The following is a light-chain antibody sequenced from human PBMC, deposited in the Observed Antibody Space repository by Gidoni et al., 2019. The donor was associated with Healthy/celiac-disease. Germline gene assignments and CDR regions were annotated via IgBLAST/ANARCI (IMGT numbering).Light chain of an antibody. V-gene: IGLV2-11*01. CDR2: DVS. J-gene: IGLJ2*01. CDR1: SSDVGGYNY. Sequence: QSALTQPRSVSGSPGPSVTISCTGTSSDVGGYNYVSWYQQHPGKAPKLMIYDVSKRPSGVPDRFSGSKSGNTASLTISGLQAEDEADYYCCSYAGSYTIHVVFGGGTKLTVL. CDR3: CSYAGSYTIHVV.